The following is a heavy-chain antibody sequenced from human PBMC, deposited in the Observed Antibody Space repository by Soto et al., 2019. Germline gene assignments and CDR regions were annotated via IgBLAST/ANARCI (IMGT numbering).Heavy chain of an antibody. V-gene: IGHV1-69*01. CDR3: ARGYGGYFDD. CDR2: ITPLFETT. Sequence: QVQLVQSGAEVKKPGSSVKVSCKASGVTINSFAVTWVRQAPGQGLQWLGGITPLFETTNYAQNFQGRVTITAAESTTTSYMELRGLASEDTAVYYCARGYGGYFDDWGQGTLVTVSS. J-gene: IGHJ4*02. D-gene: IGHD4-17*01. CDR1: GVTINSFA.